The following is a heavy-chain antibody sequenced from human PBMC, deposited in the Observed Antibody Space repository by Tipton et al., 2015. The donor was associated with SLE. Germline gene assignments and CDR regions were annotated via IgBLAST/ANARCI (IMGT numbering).Heavy chain of an antibody. CDR1: GASIGSGGYS. Sequence: TLSLTCAVSGASIGSGGYSWNWIRQPPGKGLQWIGYIFHSGITYYNPSLKSRVTMSVDRSKNQFSLKLSSVTAADTAVYYCARGGRGDGGNPFDPWGQGTLVTVSS. CDR2: IFHSGIT. J-gene: IGHJ5*02. CDR3: ARGGRGDGGNPFDP. V-gene: IGHV4-30-2*01. D-gene: IGHD4-23*01.